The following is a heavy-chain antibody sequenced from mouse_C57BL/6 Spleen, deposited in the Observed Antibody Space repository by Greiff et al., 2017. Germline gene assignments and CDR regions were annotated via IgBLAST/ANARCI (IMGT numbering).Heavy chain of an antibody. CDR1: GYAFSSSW. D-gene: IGHD6-1*01. V-gene: IGHV1-82*01. CDR2: IYPGDGDT. J-gene: IGHJ4*01. Sequence: QVHVKQSGPELVKPGASVKISCKASGYAFSSSWMNWVKQRPGKGLEWIGRIYPGDGDTNYNGKFKGKATLTADKSSSTAYMQLSSLTSEDSAVYFCARRAALYAMDYWGQGTSVTVSS. CDR3: ARRAALYAMDY.